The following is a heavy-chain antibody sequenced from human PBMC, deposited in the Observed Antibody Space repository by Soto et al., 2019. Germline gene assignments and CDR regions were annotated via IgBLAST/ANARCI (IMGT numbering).Heavy chain of an antibody. CDR3: ARALREWLLLGQAFDI. CDR1: GGSISSGGYY. V-gene: IGHV4-31*03. J-gene: IGHJ3*02. CDR2: IYYSGST. D-gene: IGHD3-22*01. Sequence: KPSETLSLTCTVSGGSISSGGYYWSWIRHHPGKGLEWIGYIYYSGSTYYNPSLKSRVTISVDTSKNQFSLKLSSVTAADTAVYYCARALREWLLLGQAFDIWGQGTMVTVSS.